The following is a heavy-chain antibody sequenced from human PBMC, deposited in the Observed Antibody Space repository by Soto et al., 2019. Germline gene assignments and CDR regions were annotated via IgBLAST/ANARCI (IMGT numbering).Heavy chain of an antibody. CDR2: IDPNDYYS. Sequence: GASLKISCQASGYRFSNYWITWVRQMPWKVLEWMGTIDPNDYYSNNSPSFQGHVTISADTSINTAYLHWSSLKASDTAIYYCARRLSGPKEEYNAYYFYGLDVWGQGTTVTVSS. D-gene: IGHD1-1*01. V-gene: IGHV5-10-1*01. CDR3: ARRLSGPKEEYNAYYFYGLDV. J-gene: IGHJ6*02. CDR1: GYRFSNYW.